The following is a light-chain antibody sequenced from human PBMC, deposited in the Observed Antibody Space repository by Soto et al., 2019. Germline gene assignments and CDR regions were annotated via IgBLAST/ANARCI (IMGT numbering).Light chain of an antibody. CDR2: GSS. CDR1: QGVSSSY. Sequence: EIVLTQSPGTLPLSPGERATLSCRASQGVSSSYLAWYQQKPGQPPRLLIYGSSSRATGIPDRFSGSGSGTDFTLTITRLEPEDFAVYYCQHYRTSFGGGTKVEIK. CDR3: QHYRTS. J-gene: IGKJ4*01. V-gene: IGKV3-20*01.